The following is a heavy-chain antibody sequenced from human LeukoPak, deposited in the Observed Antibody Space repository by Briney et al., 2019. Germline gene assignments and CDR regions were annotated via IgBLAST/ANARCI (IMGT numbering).Heavy chain of an antibody. V-gene: IGHV1-2*02. CDR2: INPNNGGT. CDR1: GYTFTGYY. Sequence: ASVKVSCKASGYTFTGYYMHWVRQAPGQGLEWMGWINPNNGGTNYAQKFQGRVTMTRDTSISTAYMELSRLRSDDTAVYYCARGLHYDILTVYYYYGMDVWGQGTTVTVSS. D-gene: IGHD3-9*01. J-gene: IGHJ6*02. CDR3: ARGLHYDILTVYYYYGMDV.